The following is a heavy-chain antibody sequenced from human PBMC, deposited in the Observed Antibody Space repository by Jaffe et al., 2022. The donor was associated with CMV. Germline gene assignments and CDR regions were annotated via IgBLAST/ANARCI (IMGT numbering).Heavy chain of an antibody. Sequence: EVQLVESGGGLVQPGGSLRLSCAASGFTLNSYWMTWVRQAPGKGLEWVANIKQDGSERYYVDAVKGRFTISRDNARNSLYLQMNSLRDEDTAVYYCARVRRFQKHLWSRNIRYYYYMDVWGKGTTVTVSS. CDR1: GFTLNSYW. CDR3: ARVRRFQKHLWSRNIRYYYYMDV. V-gene: IGHV3-7*03. CDR2: IKQDGSER. D-gene: IGHD5-18*01. J-gene: IGHJ6*03.